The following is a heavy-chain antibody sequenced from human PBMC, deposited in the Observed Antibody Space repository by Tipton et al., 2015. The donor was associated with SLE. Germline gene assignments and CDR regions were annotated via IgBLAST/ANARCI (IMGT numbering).Heavy chain of an antibody. J-gene: IGHJ4*02. CDR1: GDSISNYY. CDR2: ISYSGST. D-gene: IGHD2-2*01. CDR3: VVCSPSSCSYFDY. V-gene: IGHV4-59*03. Sequence: TLSLTCTVSGDSISNYYWCWIRQPPEKGLEWIGYISYSGSTNYNPSLKSRVAISIDTSKNQFSLKVNSVTAADTAVYYCVVCSPSSCSYFDYWGQGRLVTVSS.